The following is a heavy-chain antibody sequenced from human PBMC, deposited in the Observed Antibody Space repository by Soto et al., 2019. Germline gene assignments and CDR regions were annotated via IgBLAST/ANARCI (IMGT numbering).Heavy chain of an antibody. Sequence: EVQLVESGGGFVQPGGSLRLSCAASGFTFSTYSMNWVRQAPGKGLEWVSYISSSSSTIYYADAVKGRFNISRDNAKNLLSLQMNSLRADDTAVYYCARSTTVTTSYYYYYYYMDVWGKGTTVTVSS. J-gene: IGHJ6*03. CDR2: ISSSSSTI. CDR1: GFTFSTYS. D-gene: IGHD4-17*01. CDR3: ARSTTVTTSYYYYYYYMDV. V-gene: IGHV3-48*01.